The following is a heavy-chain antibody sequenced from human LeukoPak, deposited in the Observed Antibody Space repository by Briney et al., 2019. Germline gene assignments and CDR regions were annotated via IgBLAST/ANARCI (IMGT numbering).Heavy chain of an antibody. D-gene: IGHD2-15*01. CDR2: INHSGST. Sequence: PSETLSLTCAVYGGSFSGYYWSWIRQPPGKGLEWIGEINHSGSTNYNPSLKSRVTISVDTSKNQFSLKLSSVTAADTAVYYCARGPSDIAVVVAATHFDYWGQGTLVTVSS. V-gene: IGHV4-34*01. CDR1: GGSFSGYY. CDR3: ARGPSDIAVVVAATHFDY. J-gene: IGHJ4*02.